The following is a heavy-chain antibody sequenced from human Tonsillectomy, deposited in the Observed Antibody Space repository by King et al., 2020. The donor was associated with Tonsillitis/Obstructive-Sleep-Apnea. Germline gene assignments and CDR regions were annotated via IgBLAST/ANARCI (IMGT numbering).Heavy chain of an antibody. CDR2: INHSGST. CDR3: AGLPSSDIGVIRAADGRSYMAV. CDR1: GVSFSGYY. D-gene: IGHD2-2*01. J-gene: IGHJ6*03. V-gene: IGHV4-34*01. Sequence: VQLQQWGAGLLKPSETLSLTCAVYGVSFSGYYWSWIRQPPGKGLEWIGEINHSGSTNYNPSLKRRVTVPVDTSKNQFSLKLRSVTAADTAVYYCAGLPSSDIGVIRAADGRSYMAVWGKGTTVTVSS.